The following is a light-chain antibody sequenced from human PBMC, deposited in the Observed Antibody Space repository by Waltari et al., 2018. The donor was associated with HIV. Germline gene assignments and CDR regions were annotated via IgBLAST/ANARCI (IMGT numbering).Light chain of an antibody. J-gene: IGKJ3*01. V-gene: IGKV3-20*01. CDR3: QQYGSSPPIT. Sequence: EIVLTQFPGTLSLSPGERATLPCRASKSLSSGYLAWYQQKPAQVPRLLNYGASSRATGIPDRFSGSGSGTDFTLTISRLEPEDCAVYYCQQYGSSPPITFGPGTKVDIK. CDR1: KSLSSGY. CDR2: GAS.